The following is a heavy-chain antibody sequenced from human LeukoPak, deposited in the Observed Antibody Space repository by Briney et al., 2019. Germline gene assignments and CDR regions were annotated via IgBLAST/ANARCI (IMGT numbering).Heavy chain of an antibody. J-gene: IGHJ3*02. D-gene: IGHD2-21*02. CDR3: TRAGAYCGGDCYSKAFDI. CDR1: GFTFGDYA. CDR2: IRSKAYGGTT. Sequence: GGSLRLSCTASGFTFGDYAMSWFRQAPGKGLEWVGFIRSKAYGGTTEYAASAKGRFTISRDDSKSIAYLQMNSLKTEDTAVYYCTRAGAYCGGDCYSKAFDIWGQGTMVTVSS. V-gene: IGHV3-49*03.